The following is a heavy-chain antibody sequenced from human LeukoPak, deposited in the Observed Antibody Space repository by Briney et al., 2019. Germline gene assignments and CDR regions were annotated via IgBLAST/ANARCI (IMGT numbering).Heavy chain of an antibody. CDR3: ARDREGSSSWDY. J-gene: IGHJ4*02. D-gene: IGHD6-13*01. CDR2: IYSGGST. Sequence: PAGGTLRLSCAASGFTFRRYGMSWVRQAPGKGLEWVSTIYSGGSTYYADSVKGRFTISRDNSKNTLYLQMNSLRAEDTAVYYCARDREGSSSWDYWGQGTLVAVSS. V-gene: IGHV3-53*01. CDR1: GFTFRRYG.